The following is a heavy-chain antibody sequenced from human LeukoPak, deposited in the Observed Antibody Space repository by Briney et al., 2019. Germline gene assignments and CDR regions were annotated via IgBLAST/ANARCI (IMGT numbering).Heavy chain of an antibody. V-gene: IGHV4-59*08. D-gene: IGHD3-10*01. CDR3: ARLVRGVGYWYFDF. CDR1: GGSISSYY. CDR2: IYYNGDT. Sequence: SETLSLTCTVSGGSISSYYWSWIRQPPGKGLEWIGYIYYNGDTNYNPSLKSRVTISVDTSKNQFSLKLSSVTAADTAVYYCARLVRGVGYWYFDFWGRGTLVTVSS. J-gene: IGHJ2*01.